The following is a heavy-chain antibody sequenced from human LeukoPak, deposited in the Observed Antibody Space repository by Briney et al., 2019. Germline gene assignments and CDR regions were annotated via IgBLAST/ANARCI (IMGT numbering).Heavy chain of an antibody. D-gene: IGHD6-13*01. CDR1: GFTFSSYA. J-gene: IGHJ4*02. CDR2: ISYDGSNE. CDR3: ARSDDSSSWYFVDY. Sequence: GGSLRLSCAASGFTFSSYARHWVRQAPGKGLEWVAVISYDGSNEYYADSVKGRFTISRDNSKSTLYLQMNSLRAEDTAVYYCARSDDSSSWYFVDYWGQGTLVTVSS. V-gene: IGHV3-30-3*01.